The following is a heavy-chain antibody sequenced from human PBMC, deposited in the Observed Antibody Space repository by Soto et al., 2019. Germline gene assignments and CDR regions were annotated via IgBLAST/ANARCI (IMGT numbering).Heavy chain of an antibody. CDR3: AKDCSYDFWSGYHVDDAFDI. V-gene: IGHV3-23*01. D-gene: IGHD3-3*01. J-gene: IGHJ3*02. Sequence: EVQLLESGGGLVQPGGSLRLSCAASGFTFSSYAMSWVRQAPGKGLEWVSAISGSGGSTYYADSVKGRFTISRDNSKNTLYLQMNSLRAEDTAVYYCAKDCSYDFWSGYHVDDAFDIWGQGTMVTVSS. CDR1: GFTFSSYA. CDR2: ISGSGGST.